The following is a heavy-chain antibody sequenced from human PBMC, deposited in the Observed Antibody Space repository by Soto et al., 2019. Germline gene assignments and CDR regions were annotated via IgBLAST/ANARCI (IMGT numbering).Heavy chain of an antibody. Sequence: QVQLQESGPGLVKPSETLSLTCTVSGGSISSYYWSWIRQPAGKGLEWIGRIYTSGSTNYNPSLKSRVTMSVDTSKNQFSLKRSSVTAADTAVYYCARDREDIVVVPAAGGFDPWGQGTLVTVSS. J-gene: IGHJ5*02. CDR3: ARDREDIVVVPAAGGFDP. CDR2: IYTSGST. V-gene: IGHV4-4*07. CDR1: GGSISSYY. D-gene: IGHD2-2*01.